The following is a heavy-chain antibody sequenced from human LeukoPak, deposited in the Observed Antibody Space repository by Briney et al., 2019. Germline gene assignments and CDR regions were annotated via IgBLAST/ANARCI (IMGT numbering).Heavy chain of an antibody. CDR2: INWNGGST. D-gene: IGHD6-13*01. Sequence: GGSLRLSCAASGFTFDDYGMSWVRQAPGKGLEWVSGINWNGGSTGYADSVKGRFTISRDKAKNSLYLQMNSLRVEDTAVYYCASRYSSSWYVLDYWGQGTLVTVST. V-gene: IGHV3-20*04. J-gene: IGHJ4*02. CDR3: ASRYSSSWYVLDY. CDR1: GFTFDDYG.